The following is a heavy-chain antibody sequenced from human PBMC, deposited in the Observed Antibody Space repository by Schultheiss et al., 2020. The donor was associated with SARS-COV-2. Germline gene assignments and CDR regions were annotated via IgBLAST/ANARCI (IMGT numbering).Heavy chain of an antibody. Sequence: ETLSLTCAVYGGSFSNYYWSWIRQPPGKGLEWIGEINHRGSTNYNPSLKSRVTISLDTSKNQFSLKLSSVTAADTAVYYCARRGRYGFDYWGQGTLVTVSS. CDR2: INHRGST. CDR1: GGSFSNYY. V-gene: IGHV4-34*01. D-gene: IGHD4-17*01. CDR3: ARRGRYGFDY. J-gene: IGHJ4*02.